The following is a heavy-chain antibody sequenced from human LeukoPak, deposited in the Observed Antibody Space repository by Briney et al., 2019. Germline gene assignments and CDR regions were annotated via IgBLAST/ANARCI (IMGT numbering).Heavy chain of an antibody. CDR2: INPKSGGT. Sequence: ASVKVSCKTSGYSFTDYYMHWVRQAPGQGLEWMGWINPKSGGTSSAQKFQGRVTMTRDPSITTVYMEVRWLTSDDTAINYCARADRVDGGPYLIGPWGQGTLVTVSS. D-gene: IGHD3-16*01. J-gene: IGHJ5*02. CDR1: GYSFTDYY. V-gene: IGHV1-2*02. CDR3: ARADRVDGGPYLIGP.